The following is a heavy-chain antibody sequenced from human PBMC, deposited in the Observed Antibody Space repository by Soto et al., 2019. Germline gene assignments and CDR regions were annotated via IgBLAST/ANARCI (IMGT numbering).Heavy chain of an antibody. CDR3: VRPMEYCGAGNSYQIDAYDI. D-gene: IGHD2-15*01. V-gene: IGHV3-7*01. CDR2: TNQDGSDK. J-gene: IGHJ3*02. Sequence: EVQLVESGGGLVQPGGSLRLSCAASGITFSSYWMSWVRQAPGKGLEWVANTNQDGSDKYYVDSVEGRFTISRDNAKNSLYLQKNNLRAEDTAMYSCVRPMEYCGAGNSYQIDAYDIWGQGTMVTVSS. CDR1: GITFSSYW.